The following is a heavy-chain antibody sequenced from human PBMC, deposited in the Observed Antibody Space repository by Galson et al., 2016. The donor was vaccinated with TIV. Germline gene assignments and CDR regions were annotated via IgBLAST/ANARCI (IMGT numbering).Heavy chain of an antibody. CDR2: VYYGGST. J-gene: IGHJ4*02. CDR3: GRHAATSDY. V-gene: IGHV4-39*01. CDR1: GDSISSSRNFY. Sequence: ETLSLTCTASGDSISSSRNFYWGWIRQPPGKGLEWIGSVYYGGSTYYNPSLKSRVVVSVDTTKNQFSLKLNSVTAADTAVYFCGRHAATSDYWGQGTLVTVSS. D-gene: IGHD6-25*01.